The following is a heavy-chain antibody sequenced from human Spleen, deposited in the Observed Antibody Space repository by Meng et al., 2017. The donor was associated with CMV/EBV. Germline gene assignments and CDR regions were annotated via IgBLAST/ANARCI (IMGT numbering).Heavy chain of an antibody. CDR1: GGSLSGDY. CDR3: ARGYQLGDFDL. Sequence: TFAVYGGSLSGDYWSRSRQPPGKGLEWNGEINDSENTNYNASLKSRVTISVDTSKKQFSLKLSSVTAADTAVYYCARGYQLGDFDLWGRGTLVTVSS. V-gene: IGHV4-34*01. J-gene: IGHJ2*01. CDR2: INDSENT. D-gene: IGHD7-27*01.